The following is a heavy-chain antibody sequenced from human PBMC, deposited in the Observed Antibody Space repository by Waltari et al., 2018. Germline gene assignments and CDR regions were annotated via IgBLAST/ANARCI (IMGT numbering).Heavy chain of an antibody. D-gene: IGHD6-13*01. CDR1: GFTFSGYA. J-gene: IGHJ6*02. Sequence: EVQLLESGGGLVQPGGSLRLSCAASGFTFSGYAMSWVRQPPGRGLEWGSAISGSGGSTYYADSVKGRFTISRDNSKNTLYLQMNSLRAEDTAVYYCAKLPTIAAALEYYYGMDVWGQGTTVTVSS. CDR2: ISGSGGST. V-gene: IGHV3-23*01. CDR3: AKLPTIAAALEYYYGMDV.